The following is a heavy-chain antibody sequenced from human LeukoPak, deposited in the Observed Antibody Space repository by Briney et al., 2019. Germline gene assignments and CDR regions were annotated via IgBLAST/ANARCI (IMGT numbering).Heavy chain of an antibody. CDR2: IRYDGSNK. CDR3: AKEGSGPTVGATTFDY. D-gene: IGHD1-26*01. J-gene: IGHJ4*02. V-gene: IGHV3-30*02. CDR1: GFTFSSYG. Sequence: GGSLRLSCAASGFTFSSYGMHWVRQAPGKGLEWVAFIRYDGSNKYYADSVKGRFTISRDNSKNTLYLQMNSLRAEDTAVYYCAKEGSGPTVGATTFDYWGQGTLVTVSS.